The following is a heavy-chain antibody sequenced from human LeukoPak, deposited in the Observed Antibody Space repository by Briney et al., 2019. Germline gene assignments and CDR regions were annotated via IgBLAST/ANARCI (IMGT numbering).Heavy chain of an antibody. D-gene: IGHD3-10*02. CDR1: GGSISSSSYY. CDR3: ARGVRDYGMDV. J-gene: IGHJ6*02. Sequence: SETLSLTCIVSGGSISSSSYYWGWIRQSPGKGLEWIGSFYYSGSTYYTPSLKIRVTISVDTSKNPFSLNLSSVTAADTAVYYCARGVRDYGMDVWGQGTTVTVSS. V-gene: IGHV4-39*01. CDR2: FYYSGST.